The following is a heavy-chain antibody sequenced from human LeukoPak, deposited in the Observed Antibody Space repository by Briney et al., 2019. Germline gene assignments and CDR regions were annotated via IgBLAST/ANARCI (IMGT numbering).Heavy chain of an antibody. CDR1: GFTFSSYW. V-gene: IGHV3-74*01. CDR2: INSDGSST. Sequence: GGSLRLSCAASGFTFSSYWMHWVRQAPGKGLVWVSRINSDGSSTSYADSVKGRFTISRDNAKNTLYLQMNSLRAEDTAVYYCAREDSSLFAFDIWGQGTMVTVSS. D-gene: IGHD6-13*01. CDR3: AREDSSLFAFDI. J-gene: IGHJ3*02.